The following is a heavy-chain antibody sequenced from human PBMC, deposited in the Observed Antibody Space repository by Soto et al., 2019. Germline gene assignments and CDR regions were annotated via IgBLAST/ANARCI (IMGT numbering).Heavy chain of an antibody. D-gene: IGHD4-17*01. V-gene: IGHV4-30-2*01. Sequence: QLQLQESGSGLVKASQTLSLTCAVSGDSMSSGGYSWSWIRQPPGKGLEWIGYIYQSGITYYNPSLKSRVTISIDRSNNQFSLKLSSVTAADTAVYYCARRLGYRDPLRYFDYWGQGILLTVSS. CDR2: IYQSGIT. CDR1: GDSMSSGGYS. CDR3: ARRLGYRDPLRYFDY. J-gene: IGHJ4*02.